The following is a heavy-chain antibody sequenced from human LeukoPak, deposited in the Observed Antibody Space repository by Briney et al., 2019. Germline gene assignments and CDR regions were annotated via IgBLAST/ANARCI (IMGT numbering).Heavy chain of an antibody. Sequence: PGGSLRLSCAASGFTFSSYGMSWVRQAPGKGLEWVSAISGSGGSTYYADSVKGRFTISRDNSKNTLYLQMNSLRAEDTAVYYCAKDGSYYDSSGYYYFDYWGQGTLVTVSS. CDR3: AKDGSYYDSSGYYYFDY. CDR2: ISGSGGST. D-gene: IGHD3-22*01. J-gene: IGHJ4*02. CDR1: GFTFSSYG. V-gene: IGHV3-23*01.